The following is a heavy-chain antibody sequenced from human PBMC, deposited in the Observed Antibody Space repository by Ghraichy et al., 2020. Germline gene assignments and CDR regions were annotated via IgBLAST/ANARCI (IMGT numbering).Heavy chain of an antibody. CDR3: AREAVVVASPFDY. CDR2: ISSDGSST. V-gene: IGHV3-74*01. J-gene: IGHJ4*02. CDR1: GFTFSSYW. Sequence: GGSLRLSCAASGFTFSSYWMHWVRQAPGKGLVWVSRISSDGSSTSYAESVKGRFTISRDNAKNTLYLQMNSLRGEDTAVYYCAREAVVVASPFDYWGQGTLVTVSS. D-gene: IGHD2-15*01.